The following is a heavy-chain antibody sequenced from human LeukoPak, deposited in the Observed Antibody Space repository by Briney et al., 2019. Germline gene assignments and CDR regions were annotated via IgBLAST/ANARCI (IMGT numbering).Heavy chain of an antibody. CDR2: ISGSGGST. D-gene: IGHD6-13*01. Sequence: GGSLRLSCAASGFTFSSYAMSWVRQAPGKGLEWVSAISGSGGSTNYADSVKGRFTISRDNSKNTLYLQMNSLRAEDTAVYYCAKDLPGSRYYYYGMDVWGQGTTVTVSS. V-gene: IGHV3-23*01. CDR1: GFTFSSYA. J-gene: IGHJ6*02. CDR3: AKDLPGSRYYYYGMDV.